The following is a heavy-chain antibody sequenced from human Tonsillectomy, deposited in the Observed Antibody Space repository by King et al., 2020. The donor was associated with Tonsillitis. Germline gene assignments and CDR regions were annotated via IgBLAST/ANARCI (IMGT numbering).Heavy chain of an antibody. CDR2: ISNDGSNK. CDR3: ARDGSDYVWGTYPPGDY. J-gene: IGHJ4*02. D-gene: IGHD3-16*02. V-gene: IGHV3-30*04. CDR1: GFTFSSYA. Sequence: VQLVESGGGVVQPGRSLRLSCAASGFTFSSYAMHWVRQAPGKGLEWVAVISNDGSNKYYADSVKGRFTISRDNSKNTLYLQMNSLRAEDTALYYCARDGSDYVWGTYPPGDYWGQGTLVTFSS.